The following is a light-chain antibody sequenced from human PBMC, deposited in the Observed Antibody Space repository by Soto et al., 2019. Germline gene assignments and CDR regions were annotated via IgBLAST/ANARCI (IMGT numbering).Light chain of an antibody. CDR1: QSVSGY. J-gene: IGKJ4*01. V-gene: IGKV3-11*01. CDR3: QQRNIWPLT. Sequence: EIELTQSPATLSLSPGERATLSCRASQSVSGYLSWYQQKPGQAPRLLIYDTTTRATGIPARFSGRGSGTDFTLTISSLEPEDFAVYYCQQRNIWPLTFCGGTKVEIK. CDR2: DTT.